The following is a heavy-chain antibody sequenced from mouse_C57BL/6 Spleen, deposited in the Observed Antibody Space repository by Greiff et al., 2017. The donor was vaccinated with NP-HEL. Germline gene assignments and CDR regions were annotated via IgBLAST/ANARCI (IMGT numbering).Heavy chain of an antibody. D-gene: IGHD2-3*01. Sequence: QVQLQQPGAELVKPGASVKMSCKASGYTFTSYWITWVKQRPGQGLEWIGDIYPGSGSTNYNEKFKSKATLTVDTSSSTAYMQLSSLTSEDSAVYYCARCYDGYPYAMDYWGQGTSVTVSS. CDR3: ARCYDGYPYAMDY. J-gene: IGHJ4*01. CDR2: IYPGSGST. CDR1: GYTFTSYW. V-gene: IGHV1-55*01.